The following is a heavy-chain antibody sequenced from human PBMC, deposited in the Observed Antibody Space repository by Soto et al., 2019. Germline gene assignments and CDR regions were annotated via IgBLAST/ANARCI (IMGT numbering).Heavy chain of an antibody. CDR1: GDTFSRSA. V-gene: IGHV1-69*01. CDR2: IIPKFGTA. Sequence: QVQLVQSGAEVKEPGSSVKVSCKASGDTFSRSAITWVRQAPGQGLEWMGGIIPKFGTANYAQKLKGRVTISADEFTTTAYMERSSLGSEDTAVYYCAKSMIASGGVIGYYHNGMDVWGQGTTVTVAS. J-gene: IGHJ6*02. CDR3: AKSMIASGGVIGYYHNGMDV. D-gene: IGHD3-16*02.